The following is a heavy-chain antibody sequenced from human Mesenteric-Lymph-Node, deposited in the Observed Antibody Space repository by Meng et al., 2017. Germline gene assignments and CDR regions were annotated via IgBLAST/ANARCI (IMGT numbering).Heavy chain of an antibody. CDR2: NYYSGST. J-gene: IGHJ4*02. Sequence: QVRLQESGPGLVKPSETLSLTCAVSGGSISTYYWSWIRQPPGKGLEWIGNNYYSGSTNYNPSLASRVTISVDSSKNQFSLKLSSVTAADTAVYYCARHQNGGTYPLDYWGQGTLVTVSS. CDR1: GGSISTYY. D-gene: IGHD3-16*02. CDR3: ARHQNGGTYPLDY. V-gene: IGHV4-59*08.